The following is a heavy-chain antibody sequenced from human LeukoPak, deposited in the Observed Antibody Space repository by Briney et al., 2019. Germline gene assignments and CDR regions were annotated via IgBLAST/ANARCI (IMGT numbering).Heavy chain of an antibody. CDR2: INWNGGST. D-gene: IGHD3-3*01. CDR3: ARALRPGITIFGVVTIDAFGI. V-gene: IGHV3-20*04. J-gene: IGHJ3*02. Sequence: GGSLRLSCAASGFTFDDYGMSWVRQAPGKGLEWVSGINWNGGSTGYADSVKGRFTISRDNAKNSLYLQMNSLRAEDTALYYCARALRPGITIFGVVTIDAFGIWGQGTMVTVSS. CDR1: GFTFDDYG.